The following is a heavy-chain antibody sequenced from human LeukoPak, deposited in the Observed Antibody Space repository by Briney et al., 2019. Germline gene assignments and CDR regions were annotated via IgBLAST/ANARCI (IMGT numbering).Heavy chain of an antibody. Sequence: PGGSLRLSCAASGFTFTGYWMHWVRQAPGKGLVWVSRINSDADKTGYAEAVKGRFTISGDNAKKTLYLEMNSLRVEDTAVYYCAREYYGILTGYYLDVWGKGTTVTVSS. D-gene: IGHD3-9*01. CDR1: GFTFTGYW. CDR3: AREYYGILTGYYLDV. J-gene: IGHJ6*03. V-gene: IGHV3-74*01. CDR2: INSDADKT.